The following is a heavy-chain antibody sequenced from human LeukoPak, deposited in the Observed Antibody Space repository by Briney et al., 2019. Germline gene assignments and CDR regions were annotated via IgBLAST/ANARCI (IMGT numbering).Heavy chain of an antibody. D-gene: IGHD5-12*01. Sequence: ASVKVSCKASGYTFTGYYMHWVRQAPGQGLEWMGWINPGNGNTKYSQEFQDRVTLTRDTSASTAYMELSSLRSEDMAVYYCARGKAYSAYDAFDYWGQGTQITVSS. CDR3: ARGKAYSAYDAFDY. V-gene: IGHV1-3*03. J-gene: IGHJ4*02. CDR1: GYTFTGYY. CDR2: INPGNGNT.